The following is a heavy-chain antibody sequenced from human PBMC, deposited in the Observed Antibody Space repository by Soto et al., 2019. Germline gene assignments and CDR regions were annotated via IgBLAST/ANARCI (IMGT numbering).Heavy chain of an antibody. CDR3: ASPYCSSTSCYDRPNDAFDI. V-gene: IGHV3-53*04. CDR1: GFTVSSNY. J-gene: IGHJ3*02. Sequence: GGSLRLSCAASGFTVSSNYMSWVRQAPGKGLEWVSVIYSGGSTDYADSVKGRFTISRHNSKNTRYLQMNSLRAEDTAVYYCASPYCSSTSCYDRPNDAFDIWGQGTMVTVSS. CDR2: IYSGGST. D-gene: IGHD2-2*01.